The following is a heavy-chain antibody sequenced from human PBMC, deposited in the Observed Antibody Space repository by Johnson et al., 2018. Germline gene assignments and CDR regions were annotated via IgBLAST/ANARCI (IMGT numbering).Heavy chain of an antibody. V-gene: IGHV3-23*01. J-gene: IGHJ4*01. CDR1: GFTLRTNA. CDR2: INESGDDKT. Sequence: VQLQESGGGLVQPGGSLRLSCAASGFTLRTNAMNRVRQAPEKGLEWVSSINESGDDKTFYADSVKGRFTISRDNSKNSLYLQMNSLRVEDTAIYYCAKEGINLNPGHQGYWGQGTLVTVAS. CDR3: AKEGINLNPGHQGY. D-gene: IGHD2-2*01.